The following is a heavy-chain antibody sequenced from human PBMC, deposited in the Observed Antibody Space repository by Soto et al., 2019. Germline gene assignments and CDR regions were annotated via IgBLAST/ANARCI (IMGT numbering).Heavy chain of an antibody. CDR1: GGSISSGGNY. CDR3: AGIYSGSPGGTLRY. V-gene: IGHV4-31*03. CDR2: IYYSGST. J-gene: IGHJ4*02. Sequence: QVQLQESGPGLVKPSQTLSLTCTVSGGSISSGGNYWSRIRQHPGKGLEWIGYIYYSGSTYYNPSLKSRVTISVDTSKNQFSLKLSSVTAADTAVYSCAGIYSGSPGGTLRYWGQGTLVTVSS. D-gene: IGHD1-26*01.